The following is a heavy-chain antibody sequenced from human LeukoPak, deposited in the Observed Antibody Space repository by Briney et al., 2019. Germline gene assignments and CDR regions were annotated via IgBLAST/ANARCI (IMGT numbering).Heavy chain of an antibody. J-gene: IGHJ4*02. CDR1: GFTFSSYE. V-gene: IGHV3-48*03. CDR3: ARDLQFGYSYGYPDY. D-gene: IGHD5-18*01. CDR2: ISSSGSTI. Sequence: GGSLRLSCAASGFTFSSYEMNWVRQAPGKGLEWVSYISSSGSTIYYADSVKGRFTISRDNAKNSLYLQMNSLRAEDTVVYYCARDLQFGYSYGYPDYWGQGTLVTVSS.